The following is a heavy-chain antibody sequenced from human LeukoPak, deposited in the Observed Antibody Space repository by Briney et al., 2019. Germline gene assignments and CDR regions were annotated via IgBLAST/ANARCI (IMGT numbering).Heavy chain of an antibody. Sequence: GGSLRLSCVGSGFIFNDYSMNWVRQAPGKGPEWVSYTSSRSSTIYYADSVKGRFTISRDNAKNSLYLQMNSLRAEDSAVYYCTRETAFDFWGQGTVVTVSS. V-gene: IGHV3-48*04. CDR2: TSSRSSTI. CDR1: GFIFNDYS. J-gene: IGHJ3*01. CDR3: TRETAFDF.